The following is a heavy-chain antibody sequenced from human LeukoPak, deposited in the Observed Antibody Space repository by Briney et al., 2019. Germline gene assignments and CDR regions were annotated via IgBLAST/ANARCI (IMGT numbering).Heavy chain of an antibody. Sequence: GESLKISCQGSGYSFTSYWIGWVRQLPGKGLEWMGIIYPGDSDTRYSPSFQGQVTISADKSISTAYLQWSSLKAADTAMYYCARRRGYAYYDSSGYYDYWGQGTLVTVSS. CDR3: ARRRGYAYYDSSGYYDY. J-gene: IGHJ4*02. V-gene: IGHV5-51*01. CDR1: GYSFTSYW. D-gene: IGHD3-22*01. CDR2: IYPGDSDT.